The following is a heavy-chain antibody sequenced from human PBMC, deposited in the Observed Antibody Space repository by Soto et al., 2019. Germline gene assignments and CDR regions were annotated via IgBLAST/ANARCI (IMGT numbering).Heavy chain of an antibody. Sequence: LRLSCAASGFTFSSYAMHWVRQAPGKGLEWVAVISYDGSNKYYADSVKGRFTISRDNSKNTLYLQMNSLRAEDTAVYYCARDCMNYYDSSGYLGGFDPWGQGTLVTV. CDR2: ISYDGSNK. J-gene: IGHJ5*02. D-gene: IGHD3-22*01. V-gene: IGHV3-30-3*01. CDR3: ARDCMNYYDSSGYLGGFDP. CDR1: GFTFSSYA.